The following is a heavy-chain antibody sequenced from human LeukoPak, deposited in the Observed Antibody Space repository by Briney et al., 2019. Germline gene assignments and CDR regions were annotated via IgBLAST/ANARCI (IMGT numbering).Heavy chain of an antibody. V-gene: IGHV3-21*01. CDR2: INPSGSTI. CDR3: ASGIRERGFDY. Sequence: GGSLRLSCAASGFTFSTYAMNWVRQAPGRGLEWVSSINPSGSTIFYADSVKGRFTISRDNAKNSLYLQMNSLRAEDTALYFCASGIRERGFDYWGQGTLVTVSS. J-gene: IGHJ4*02. D-gene: IGHD1-1*01. CDR1: GFTFSTYA.